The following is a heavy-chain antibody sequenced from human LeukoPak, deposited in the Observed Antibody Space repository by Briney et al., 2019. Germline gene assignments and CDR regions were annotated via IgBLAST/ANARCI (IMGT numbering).Heavy chain of an antibody. CDR3: AXXXXYDFWSGYFDY. J-gene: IGHJ4*02. V-gene: IGHV1-2*02. CDR1: GYTFTGYY. Sequence: GASVKVSCKASGYTFTGYYMHWVRQAPGQGLEWMGWINPNSGGTNYAQKFQGRVTMTRDTSISTAYMELSRLRSDDTAVYYCAXXXXYDFWSGYFDYWGQGTLVTVSX. D-gene: IGHD3-3*01. CDR2: INPNSGGT.